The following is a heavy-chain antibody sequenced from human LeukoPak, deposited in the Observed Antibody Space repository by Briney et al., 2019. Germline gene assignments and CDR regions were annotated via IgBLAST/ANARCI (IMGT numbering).Heavy chain of an antibody. CDR3: ARDISLLLWFGESAPAGLHFDY. D-gene: IGHD3-10*01. V-gene: IGHV1-46*01. Sequence: ASVTVSCKASGYTFTSYYMHRVRQAPGRGLEWMGIINPSGGSTSYAQKFQGRVTMTRDTSTSTVYMELSSLRSEDTAVYYCARDISLLLWFGESAPAGLHFDYWGQGTLVTVSS. CDR1: GYTFTSYY. CDR2: INPSGGST. J-gene: IGHJ4*02.